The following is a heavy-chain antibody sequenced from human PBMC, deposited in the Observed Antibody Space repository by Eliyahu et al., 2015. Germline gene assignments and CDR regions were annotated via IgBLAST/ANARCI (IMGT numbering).Heavy chain of an antibody. V-gene: IGHV4-34*01. CDR3: ARGGLGWELLFLGYYYGMDV. CDR2: INHSGST. CDR1: GGSXSGYY. Sequence: QVQLQQWGAGLLKPSETLSLTXAVYGGSXSGYYWSWIRQPPGKGLEWIGEINHSGSTNYNPSLKSRVTISVDTSKNQFSLKLSSVTAADTAVYYCARGGLGWELLFLGYYYGMDVWGQGTTVTVSS. D-gene: IGHD1-26*01. J-gene: IGHJ6*02.